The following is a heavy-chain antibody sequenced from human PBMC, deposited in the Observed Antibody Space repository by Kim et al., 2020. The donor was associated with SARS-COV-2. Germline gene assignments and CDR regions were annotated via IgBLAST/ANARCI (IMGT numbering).Heavy chain of an antibody. CDR2: IYYSGST. CDR1: GGSISSYY. CDR3: ARVPIVVPAARVSYYYYYGMDV. V-gene: IGHV4-59*01. D-gene: IGHD2-2*01. J-gene: IGHJ6*02. Sequence: SETLSLTCTVSGGSISSYYWSWIRQPPGKGLEWIGYIYYSGSTNYNPSLKSRVTISVDTSKNQFSLKLSSVTAADTAVYYCARVPIVVPAARVSYYYYYGMDVWGQGTTVTVSS.